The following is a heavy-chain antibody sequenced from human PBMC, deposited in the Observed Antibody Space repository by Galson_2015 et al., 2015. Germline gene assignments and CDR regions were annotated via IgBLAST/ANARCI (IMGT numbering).Heavy chain of an antibody. Sequence: SLRLSCAASGFMVSSNYMNWVRQAPGKGLEWLSVVSSGGTTSYADSVKGRFTISRDNSRNTVYLHMNSLIAEDTAVYYCARDPVQRGGTVQHHSIYYYKDPWSRGTTV. V-gene: IGHV3-53*01. CDR3: ARDPVQRGGTVQHHSIYYYKDP. D-gene: IGHD1-1*01. J-gene: IGHJ6*03. CDR2: VSSGGTT. CDR1: GFMVSSNY.